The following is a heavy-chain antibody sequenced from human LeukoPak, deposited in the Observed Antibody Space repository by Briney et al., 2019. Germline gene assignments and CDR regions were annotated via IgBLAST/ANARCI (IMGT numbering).Heavy chain of an antibody. CDR3: ARASTTVPNLLDY. CDR1: GFTFSTYW. V-gene: IGHV3-74*03. J-gene: IGHJ4*02. CDR2: INGDGTST. D-gene: IGHD4-17*01. Sequence: PWGSLRLSCAASGFTFSTYWMHWVRQAPGKGLLWVSRINGDGTSTKYADSVKGRFTISRDNARHTLYLQMNSLRAEDTAVYYCARASTTVPNLLDYWGQGTLVTVSS.